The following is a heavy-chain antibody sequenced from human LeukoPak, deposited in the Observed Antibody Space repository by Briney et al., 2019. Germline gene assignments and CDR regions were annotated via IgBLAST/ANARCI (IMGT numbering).Heavy chain of an antibody. D-gene: IGHD6-19*01. V-gene: IGHV4-4*07. J-gene: IGHJ4*02. CDR1: GGSISDDY. Sequence: SDTLSLTCTVSGGSISDDYWSWIRQPAGKGPEWIGRIYNSETANYNPSLKSRVTMSVDTSKNQLSLRLRSVTAADTAVYYCARGAGPFDSWGQGTLVTVSS. CDR2: IYNSETA. CDR3: ARGAGPFDS.